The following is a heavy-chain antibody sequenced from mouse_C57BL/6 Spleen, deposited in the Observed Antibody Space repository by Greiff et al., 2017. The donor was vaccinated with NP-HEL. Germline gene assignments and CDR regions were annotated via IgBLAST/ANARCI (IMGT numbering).Heavy chain of an antibody. J-gene: IGHJ1*03. Sequence: QVQLQQSGPELVKPGASVKISCKASGYAFSSSWMNWVKQRPGKGLEWIGRIYPGDGDTNYNGKFKGKATLTADKSSSTAYMQLSSLTSEDSAVYFCARGGDGSYWYFDVWGTGTTVTVSS. CDR1: GYAFSSSW. D-gene: IGHD1-1*01. CDR3: ARGGDGSYWYFDV. V-gene: IGHV1-82*01. CDR2: IYPGDGDT.